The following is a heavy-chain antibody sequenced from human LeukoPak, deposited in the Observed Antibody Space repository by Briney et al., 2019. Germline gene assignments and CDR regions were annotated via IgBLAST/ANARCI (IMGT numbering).Heavy chain of an antibody. CDR1: GYTFTSCD. CDR2: MNPNSGNT. Sequence: ASVKVSCKASGYTFTSCDINWVRQATGQGLEWMGWMNPNSGNTGYGQSFQGRVTMTRDISIGTAYMELSNLTSEDTAIYYCTRGSSGRRDNWGQGTLVTVSA. J-gene: IGHJ4*02. V-gene: IGHV1-8*01. CDR3: TRGSSGRRDN. D-gene: IGHD6-25*01.